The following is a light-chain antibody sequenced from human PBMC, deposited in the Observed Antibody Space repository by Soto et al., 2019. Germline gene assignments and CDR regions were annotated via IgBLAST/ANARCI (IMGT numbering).Light chain of an antibody. CDR3: QHSHNKLT. J-gene: IGKJ1*01. V-gene: IGKV1-39*01. CDR1: QSISMY. CDR2: AAA. Sequence: DIQMTQSPSSLSASVGDRVTITCRASQSISMYLNWYQQKPGKAPKPLIYAAASLQSGAPSRFSGSGSGTDFTLTISSLQPEDSAIYYCQHSHNKLTFGQGTKVDIK.